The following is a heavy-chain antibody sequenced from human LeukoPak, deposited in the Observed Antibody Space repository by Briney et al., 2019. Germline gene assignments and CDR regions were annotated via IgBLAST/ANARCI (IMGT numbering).Heavy chain of an antibody. CDR1: GYTFTSYD. CDR3: ARSYCSSTSCPFDY. CDR2: MNPNSGNT. D-gene: IGHD2-2*01. V-gene: IGHV1-8*03. Sequence: GASVKVSCKASGYTFTSYDINWVRQATGQGLEWMGWMNPNSGNTGYAQKFQGRVTITRNTSISTAYMELSSLRSEDTAVYYCARSYCSSTSCPFDYWGQGTLVTVSS. J-gene: IGHJ4*02.